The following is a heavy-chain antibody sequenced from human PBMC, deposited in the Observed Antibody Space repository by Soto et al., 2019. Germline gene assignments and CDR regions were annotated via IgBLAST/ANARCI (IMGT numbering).Heavy chain of an antibody. CDR2: IYYSGST. V-gene: IGHV4-39*01. D-gene: IGHD1-26*01. CDR3: ARQGYSGNYSKNYYYYYGMNV. Sequence: TLSLTCTVSGGSISSSSYYWGWIRQPPGKGLEWIGSIYYSGSTYYNPSLKSLVTISVGPSKNQFSLKLSSVTAADTAVYYRARQGYSGNYSKNYYYYYGMNVWGKGTTVTVAS. J-gene: IGHJ6*04. CDR1: GGSISSSSYY.